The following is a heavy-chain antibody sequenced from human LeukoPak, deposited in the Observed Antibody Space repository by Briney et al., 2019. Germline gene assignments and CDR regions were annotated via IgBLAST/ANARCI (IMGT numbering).Heavy chain of an antibody. V-gene: IGHV1-18*01. CDR2: ISAYNDNT. Sequence: ASLKVSCKASGYTFEKYGISWVRQAPGQGLEWMGWISAYNDNTNYAQKLQGRVSLTRDTSTSTAYMELRSLRSDDTAVYYCARVPDSSGYTDAFDIWGQGTMVTVSS. J-gene: IGHJ3*02. CDR1: GYTFEKYG. D-gene: IGHD3-22*01. CDR3: ARVPDSSGYTDAFDI.